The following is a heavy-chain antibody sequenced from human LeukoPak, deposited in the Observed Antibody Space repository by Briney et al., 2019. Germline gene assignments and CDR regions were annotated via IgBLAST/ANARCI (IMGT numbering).Heavy chain of an antibody. Sequence: GVSLRLSCATSGFTFSRHSLNWVRQAPGKGLEWISYISGRGNTIFYADSVKGRFTISRDNAKKSLFLQMNSLRAEDTAVYYCAKDAGSDNGAYSSDHWGQGTPVIVSS. CDR3: AKDAGSDNGAYSSDH. V-gene: IGHV3-48*01. CDR1: GFTFSRHS. D-gene: IGHD3-22*01. CDR2: ISGRGNTI. J-gene: IGHJ4*02.